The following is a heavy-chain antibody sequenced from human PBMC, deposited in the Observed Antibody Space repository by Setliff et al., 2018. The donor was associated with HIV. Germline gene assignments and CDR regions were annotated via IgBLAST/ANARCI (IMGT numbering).Heavy chain of an antibody. CDR3: AKSPHVYCSGGTC. D-gene: IGHD2-15*01. J-gene: IGHJ4*02. CDR2: IYSGGSRT. CDR1: GLTLGDYG. V-gene: IGHV3-23*03. Sequence: GGSLRLSCAASGLTLGDYGMVWVRQAPGKGLEWVSVIYSGGSRTYYADSVKGRFTISRDNSKNTLYLQMNSLRAEDTAVYYCAKSPHVYCSGGTCWGQGTLVTVSS.